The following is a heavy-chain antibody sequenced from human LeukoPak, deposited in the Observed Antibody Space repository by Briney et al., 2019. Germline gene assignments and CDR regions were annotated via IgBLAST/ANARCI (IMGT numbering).Heavy chain of an antibody. CDR3: ARRSRDGYNPYDY. CDR2: IYPGDSDT. D-gene: IGHD5-24*01. Sequence: GESLKISCKGSGYSFTSYWIAWVRQMPGKGLEWMGIIYPGDSDTRYSPSFRGQVTISADKSISTAYLQWSSLKASDTAMYYCARRSRDGYNPYDYWGQGTLVTVSS. V-gene: IGHV5-51*01. CDR1: GYSFTSYW. J-gene: IGHJ4*02.